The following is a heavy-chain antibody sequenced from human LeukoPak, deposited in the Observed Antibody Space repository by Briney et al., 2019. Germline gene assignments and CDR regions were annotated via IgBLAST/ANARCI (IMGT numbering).Heavy chain of an antibody. CDR1: GFTSRVFR. V-gene: IGHV3-21*01. Sequence: GGPRRPSWAAPGFTSRVFRRNGAPRPQGRGRGGVSSIRRSSSYIYYADSVKGRFTISRDNAKNSLYLQMNSLRAEDTAVYYCARDDPPYCSSTSCYLTDYWGQGTLATVSS. J-gene: IGHJ4*02. CDR2: IRRSSSYI. D-gene: IGHD2-2*01. CDR3: ARDDPPYCSSTSCYLTDY.